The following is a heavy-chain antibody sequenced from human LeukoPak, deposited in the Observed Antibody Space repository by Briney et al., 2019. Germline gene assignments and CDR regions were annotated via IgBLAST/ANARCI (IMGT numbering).Heavy chain of an antibody. Sequence: ASVKVSCKASGYTFTSYGISWVRPAPGQGLEWMGWISAYNGNTNYAQKLQGRDTMTTDTSTSTAYMELRSLRSDDTAVYYCAVAQPSSSGIAAAGMFDPWGQGTLVTVSS. J-gene: IGHJ5*02. D-gene: IGHD6-13*01. CDR1: GYTFTSYG. V-gene: IGHV1-18*04. CDR3: AVAQPSSSGIAAAGMFDP. CDR2: ISAYNGNT.